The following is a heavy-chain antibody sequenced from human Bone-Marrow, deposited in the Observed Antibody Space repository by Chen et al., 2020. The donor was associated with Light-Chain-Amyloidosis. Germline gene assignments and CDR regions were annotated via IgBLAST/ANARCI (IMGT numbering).Heavy chain of an antibody. D-gene: IGHD3-3*02. CDR3: ASAPPTTFNVYAMDV. J-gene: IGHJ6*02. V-gene: IGHV1-69*04. CDR2: IIPMLETT. CDR1: GDPFSSSA. Sequence: QVQLVQSGAEVKKPGSSVTVSCKASGDPFSSSAISWVRQAPGQGLEWVGRIIPMLETTKYAQKFLGRVEITADRSTRTSHLEMTGLTFEDTAIYYCASAPPTTFNVYAMDVWGQGTTVVVSS.